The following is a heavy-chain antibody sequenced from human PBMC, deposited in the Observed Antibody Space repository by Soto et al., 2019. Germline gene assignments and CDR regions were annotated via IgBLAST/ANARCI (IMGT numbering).Heavy chain of an antibody. D-gene: IGHD5-18*01. Sequence: QVQLQESGPGLVKPSGTLSLTCAVSGVSIGSHDWWTWVRQPPGKGLEWIGESHQSGNTHYNSSLESRVTISLDKSKNHFSLHLSSVTVADTAVYYCATRDTGRVYWGQGTLVTVSS. CDR3: ATRDTGRVY. CDR2: SHQSGNT. CDR1: GVSIGSHDW. V-gene: IGHV4-4*02. J-gene: IGHJ4*02.